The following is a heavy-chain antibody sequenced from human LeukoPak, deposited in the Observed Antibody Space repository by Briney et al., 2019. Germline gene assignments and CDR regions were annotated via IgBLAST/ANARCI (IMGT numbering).Heavy chain of an antibody. Sequence: SETLSLTCTVSGYSISSGYYWGWIRQPPGKGLEWIGSIYHSGSTYYNPSLKSRVTISVDTSKNQFSLKLSSVTAADTAVYYCARVSVGCSGGSCYRHFDYWGQGTLVTVSS. CDR3: ARVSVGCSGGSCYRHFDY. J-gene: IGHJ4*02. CDR2: IYHSGST. V-gene: IGHV4-38-2*02. D-gene: IGHD2-15*01. CDR1: GYSISSGYY.